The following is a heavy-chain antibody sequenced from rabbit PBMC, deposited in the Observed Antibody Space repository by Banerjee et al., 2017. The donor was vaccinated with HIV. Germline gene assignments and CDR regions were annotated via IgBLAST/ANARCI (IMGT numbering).Heavy chain of an antibody. CDR3: ARDLAGVVGWNLNL. J-gene: IGHJ4*01. CDR2: IYTGSSGST. V-gene: IGHV1S45*01. D-gene: IGHD4-1*01. Sequence: QEQLVESGGGLVQPEGSLTLTCKASGFTLSSYWMWWVRQAPGKGLEWIACIYTGSSGSTYYASWAKGRFTISKTSSTTVTLQMTSLTAADTATYFCARDLAGVVGWNLNLWGQGTLVTVS. CDR1: GFTLSSYW.